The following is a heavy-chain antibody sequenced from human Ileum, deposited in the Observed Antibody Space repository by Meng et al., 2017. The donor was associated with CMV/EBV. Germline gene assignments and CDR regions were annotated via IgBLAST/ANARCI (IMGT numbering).Heavy chain of an antibody. D-gene: IGHD2-2*01. CDR1: GITISSYS. V-gene: IGHV3-21*01. Sequence: GGSLRLSCAASGITISSYSMNWVRQAPGKGLEWVSFSSSSSNYIYYADSGKGRFTISRDNAKNSLDLQMNSLRAEDTAVYYCARDKEYCNSISCYPMFFDIWGQGTRVTVSS. CDR3: ARDKEYCNSISCYPMFFDI. CDR2: SSSSSNYI. J-gene: IGHJ3*02.